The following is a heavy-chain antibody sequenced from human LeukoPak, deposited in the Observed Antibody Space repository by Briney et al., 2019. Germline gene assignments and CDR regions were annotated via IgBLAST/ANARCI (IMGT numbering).Heavy chain of an antibody. CDR2: IYYTGNT. CDR1: GGSISTFY. D-gene: IGHD3-10*02. CDR3: ARVQSADYDRAFDI. J-gene: IGHJ3*02. V-gene: IGHV4-59*01. Sequence: LETLSLACTVSGGSISTFYWSWIRQPPGKGLEWIGYIYYTGNTNYNPSLKSRVTISLDTSKNQFSLELSSVTAADTAVYYCARVQSADYDRAFDIWGQGTMVTVSS.